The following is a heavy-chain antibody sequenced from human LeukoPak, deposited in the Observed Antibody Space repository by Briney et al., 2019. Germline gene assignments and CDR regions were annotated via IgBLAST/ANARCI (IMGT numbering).Heavy chain of an antibody. CDR2: INPSGGST. D-gene: IGHD2-21*02. CDR3: ARTLTLPNWSDP. J-gene: IGHJ5*02. Sequence: ASVKVSCKASGYTFTSYYLHWVRQAPGQGLEWMGIINPSGGSTSYAQKFQGRVTMTRDTSTSTVYMELSSLRSEDTAVYYCARTLTLPNWSDPWGQGTLVTVSS. V-gene: IGHV1-46*01. CDR1: GYTFTSYY.